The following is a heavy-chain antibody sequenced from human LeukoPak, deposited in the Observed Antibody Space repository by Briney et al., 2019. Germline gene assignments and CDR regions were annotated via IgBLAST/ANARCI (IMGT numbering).Heavy chain of an antibody. CDR2: INPNSGGT. CDR1: GYTFTGYY. D-gene: IGHD6-13*01. Sequence: GASVKVSCKASGYTFTGYYMHWVRQAPGQGLEWMGWINPNSGGTNYAQKFQGRVTMTRDTSISTAYMELSTLRSDDTAVYYCAREAVRLIAAAGGVWFDPWGQGTLVTVSS. V-gene: IGHV1-2*02. J-gene: IGHJ5*02. CDR3: AREAVRLIAAAGGVWFDP.